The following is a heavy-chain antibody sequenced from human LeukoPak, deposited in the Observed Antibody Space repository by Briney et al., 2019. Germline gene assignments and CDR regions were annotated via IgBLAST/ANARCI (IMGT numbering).Heavy chain of an antibody. CDR3: ANYGDYQYFDY. J-gene: IGHJ4*02. D-gene: IGHD4-17*01. Sequence: GGSLRLSCAASGFTFINYGMHWVRQAPGKGLEWVAVISYDGTNKYYADSVKGRFTISRDNSKNTLYLQMNSLKTDNTAVYYCANYGDYQYFDYWGQGTPVTVSS. V-gene: IGHV3-30*18. CDR2: ISYDGTNK. CDR1: GFTFINYG.